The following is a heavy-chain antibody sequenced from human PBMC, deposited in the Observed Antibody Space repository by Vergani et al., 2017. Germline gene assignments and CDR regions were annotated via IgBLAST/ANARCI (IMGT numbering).Heavy chain of an antibody. V-gene: IGHV4-59*01. CDR3: ARNPYCGGDCYSDAFDI. CDR2: IYYSGST. CDR1: GSSISSYY. Sequence: QVQLQESGPGLVKPSETLSLTCTVSGSSISSYYWSWIRQPPGKGLEWIGYIYYSGSTNYNPSLKSRVTISVDTSKNQFSLKLSSVTAADTAVYYCARNPYCGGDCYSDAFDIWGQGTMVTVSS. J-gene: IGHJ3*02. D-gene: IGHD2-21*02.